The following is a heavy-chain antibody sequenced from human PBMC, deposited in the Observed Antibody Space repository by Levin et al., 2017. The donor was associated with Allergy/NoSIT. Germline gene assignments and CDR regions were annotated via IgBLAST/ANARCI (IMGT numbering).Heavy chain of an antibody. D-gene: IGHD4-17*01. CDR1: GYSISSGYY. V-gene: IGHV4-38-2*01. CDR3: ARMTTVTMLEH. CDR2: IYHSGST. Sequence: SQTLSLTCAVSGYSISSGYYWGWIRQPPGKGLEWIGSIYHSGSTYYNPSLKSRVTISVDTSKNQFSLKLSSVTAADTAVYYCARMTTVTMLEHWGQGTLVTVSS. J-gene: IGHJ1*01.